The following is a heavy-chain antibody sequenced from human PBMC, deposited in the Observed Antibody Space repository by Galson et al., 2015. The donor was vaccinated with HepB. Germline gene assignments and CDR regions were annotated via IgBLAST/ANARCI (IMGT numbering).Heavy chain of an antibody. CDR1: GFTFSSYA. V-gene: IGHV3-23*01. D-gene: IGHD6-19*01. J-gene: IGHJ4*01. CDR3: AKVYSSGWEFDY. Sequence: LRLSCAASGFTFSSYAMSWVRQAPGKGLEWVSAISGSGGSTYYADSVKGRFTISRDNSKNTLYLQMNSLRAEDTAVYYCAKVYSSGWEFDYWGQGTLVTVSS. CDR2: ISGSGGST.